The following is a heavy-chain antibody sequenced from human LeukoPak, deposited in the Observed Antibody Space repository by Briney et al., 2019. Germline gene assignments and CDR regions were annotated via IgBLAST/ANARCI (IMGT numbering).Heavy chain of an antibody. CDR3: AKEQEEGAFDI. Sequence: GRSLRLSCAASGFTFSSYGMHWVRRAPGKGLEWVAVIWYDGSNKYYADSVKGRFTISRDNSKNTLYLQMNSLRAEDTAVYYCAKEQEEGAFDIWGQGTMVTVSS. J-gene: IGHJ3*02. CDR1: GFTFSSYG. V-gene: IGHV3-33*06. CDR2: IWYDGSNK.